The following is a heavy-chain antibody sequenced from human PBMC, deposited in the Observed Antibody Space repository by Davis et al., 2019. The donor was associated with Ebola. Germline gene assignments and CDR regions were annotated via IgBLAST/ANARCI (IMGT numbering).Heavy chain of an antibody. D-gene: IGHD3-10*01. J-gene: IGHJ4*02. CDR3: ARAEPTYYYGSGRYQTLYFFDY. Sequence: GGSLRLSCAASGFTFSGYSMNWVRQAPGKGLEWVAYIGSSSSIIYYADSVKGRFTISRDNAKNSLYLQMNSLTDEDTAVYFCARAEPTYYYGSGRYQTLYFFDYWGQGTLVTVSS. V-gene: IGHV3-48*02. CDR1: GFTFSGYS. CDR2: IGSSSSII.